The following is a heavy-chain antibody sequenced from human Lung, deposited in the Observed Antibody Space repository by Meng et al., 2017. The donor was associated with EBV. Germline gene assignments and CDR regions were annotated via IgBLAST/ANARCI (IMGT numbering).Heavy chain of an antibody. CDR3: AREIVVVPAALNWFDP. Sequence: QVQVGQSGAEVKKPGSSVKVSCKAAGGTFSSYAISWVRQAPGQGLEWMGGIIPILGIANYAQKFQGRVTITADKSTSTAYMGLSSLRSEDTAVYYCAREIVVVPAALNWFDPWGQGTLVTVSS. J-gene: IGHJ5*02. V-gene: IGHV1-69*10. CDR2: IIPILGIA. CDR1: GGTFSSYA. D-gene: IGHD2-2*01.